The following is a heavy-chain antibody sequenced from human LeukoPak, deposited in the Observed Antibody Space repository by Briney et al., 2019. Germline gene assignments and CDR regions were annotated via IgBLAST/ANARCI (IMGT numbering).Heavy chain of an antibody. V-gene: IGHV4-34*01. CDR2: INHSGST. CDR3: ATLVYGSGDPTGAFDI. Sequence: SETLSLTCAVYGGSFSGYYWSWIRQPPGKGLEWIGEINHSGSTNCNPSLKSRVTISVDTSKNQFSLKLSSVTAADTAVYYRATLVYGSGDPTGAFDIWGQGTMVTVSS. J-gene: IGHJ3*02. CDR1: GGSFSGYY. D-gene: IGHD3-10*01.